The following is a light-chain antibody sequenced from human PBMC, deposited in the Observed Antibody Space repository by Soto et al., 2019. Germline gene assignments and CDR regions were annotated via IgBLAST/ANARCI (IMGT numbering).Light chain of an antibody. V-gene: IGKV3-11*01. J-gene: IGKJ5*01. CDR2: DAS. CDR3: QQSSNWPPIT. CDR1: QSVSSY. Sequence: EIVSTQSPATMSLSPGERATLSCRSSQSVSSYLAWYQQKPGQAPRLLIYDASNRATGIPARFSGSGSGTDFTLTIRSLEPEDLAVYYCQQSSNWPPITFGQGTRLEIK.